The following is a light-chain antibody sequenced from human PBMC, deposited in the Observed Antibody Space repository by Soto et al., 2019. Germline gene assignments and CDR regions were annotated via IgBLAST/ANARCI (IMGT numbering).Light chain of an antibody. CDR3: QQYNSYSPT. CDR1: QSISSW. CDR2: DAS. J-gene: IGKJ1*01. Sequence: DIQMTQSPSTLSASVGDRVTITCRASQSISSWLAWYQQKPGKAPKLLIYDASSLESGVPSRFSGSGSGTEFTLPNSRLQPDDFATYYCQQYNSYSPTFGQGTEVEIK. V-gene: IGKV1-5*01.